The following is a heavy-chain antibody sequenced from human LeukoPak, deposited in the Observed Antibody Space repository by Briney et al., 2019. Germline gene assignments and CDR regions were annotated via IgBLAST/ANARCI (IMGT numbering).Heavy chain of an antibody. J-gene: IGHJ5*02. Sequence: SETLSLTCTVSGGSISSDYWSWIRQPPGKGLEWIGYIYHSGSTNYNPSLKSRVTISVDTSKNQFSLKLSSVTAADTALYYCARGLYGSGSYYWFDPWGQGTLVTVSS. V-gene: IGHV4-59*01. D-gene: IGHD3-10*01. CDR2: IYHSGST. CDR3: ARGLYGSGSYYWFDP. CDR1: GGSISSDY.